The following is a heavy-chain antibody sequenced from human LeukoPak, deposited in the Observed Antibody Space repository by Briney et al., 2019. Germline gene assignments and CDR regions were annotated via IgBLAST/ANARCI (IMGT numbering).Heavy chain of an antibody. CDR2: IDPNSGGT. CDR3: ARSREMDCSSASCHYFDY. V-gene: IGHV1-2*02. D-gene: IGHD2-2*01. Sequence: GASVKVSCKASGYTFTDYYIHWVRQAPGQGLEWMGWIDPNSGGTNYAQKFQGRVTLTRDTSISTAYMELSSLKSDDTAVFYCARSREMDCSSASCHYFDYWGQGTLVTVSA. CDR1: GYTFTDYY. J-gene: IGHJ4*02.